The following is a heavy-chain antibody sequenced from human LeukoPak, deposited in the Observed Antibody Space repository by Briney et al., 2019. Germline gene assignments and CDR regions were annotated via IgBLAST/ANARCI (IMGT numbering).Heavy chain of an antibody. CDR2: INPNSGGT. V-gene: IGHV1-2*02. CDR3: ARLQYYDSSGPREI. Sequence: GASVKVSCKASGYTFTGYYMHWVRQAPGQGLEWMGWINPNSGGTNYAQKFQGRVTMTRDTSISTAYMELSRLRSDDTAVYYCARLQYYDSSGPREIWGQGTLVTVSS. D-gene: IGHD3-22*01. J-gene: IGHJ4*02. CDR1: GYTFTGYY.